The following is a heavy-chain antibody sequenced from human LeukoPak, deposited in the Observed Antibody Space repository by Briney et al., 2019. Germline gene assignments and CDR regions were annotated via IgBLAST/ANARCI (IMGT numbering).Heavy chain of an antibody. V-gene: IGHV3-23*01. D-gene: IGHD3-10*01. CDR3: ARELLWFGGAFDY. CDR2: ISGSGGST. CDR1: GFTFSSYA. Sequence: GGSLRLSCAASGFTFSSYAMSWVRQAPGKGLEWVSAISGSGGSTYYADSVKGRFTISRDNAKNSLYLQMNSLRAEDTAVYYCARELLWFGGAFDYWGQGTLVTVSS. J-gene: IGHJ4*02.